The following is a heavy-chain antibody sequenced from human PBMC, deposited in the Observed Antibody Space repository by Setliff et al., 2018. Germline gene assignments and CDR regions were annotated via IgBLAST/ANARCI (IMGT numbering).Heavy chain of an antibody. CDR2: ISTRNDDT. J-gene: IGHJ4*02. Sequence: ASVKVSCKASGYIFTRYRITWVRQSPGQGLEWMGWISTRNDDTGYAQKFKGRVTLTTDTSTNTAYMELRSLRPDDTAVYYCVRGSGPWVVVAIPFDRWGQGTLVTVSS. V-gene: IGHV1-18*01. D-gene: IGHD2-2*02. CDR1: GYIFTRYR. CDR3: VRGSGPWVVVAIPFDR.